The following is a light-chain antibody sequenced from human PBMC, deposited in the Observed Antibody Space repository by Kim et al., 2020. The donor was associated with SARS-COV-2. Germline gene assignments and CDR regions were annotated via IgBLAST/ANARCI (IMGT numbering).Light chain of an antibody. CDR3: QQYSHWAPYT. CDR2: GAS. Sequence: EIVMTQSPATLSVSPGERVTLSCRASQSVDTNLAWYQQKPGQAPRLLLYGASTRATDIPARFSGGGSGTEFTLIISSLQSEDFAVYYCQQYSHWAPYTFGQGTKLEIK. J-gene: IGKJ2*01. V-gene: IGKV3-15*01. CDR1: QSVDTN.